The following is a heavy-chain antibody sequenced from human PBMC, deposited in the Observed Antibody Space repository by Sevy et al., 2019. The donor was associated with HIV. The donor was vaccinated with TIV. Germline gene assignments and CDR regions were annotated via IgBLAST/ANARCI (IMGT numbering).Heavy chain of an antibody. CDR1: GDSISSYY. CDR3: ARDDFQNKGAFDI. J-gene: IGHJ3*02. Sequence: TLSLTCTVSGDSISSYYWSWIRQPPGKGLEWIGYIYYSGSTNYNPSLKSRVTISVDTSKNQFSLKLSSVTAADTAVYYCARDDFQNKGAFDIWGQGTMVTVSS. V-gene: IGHV4-59*01. CDR2: IYYSGST.